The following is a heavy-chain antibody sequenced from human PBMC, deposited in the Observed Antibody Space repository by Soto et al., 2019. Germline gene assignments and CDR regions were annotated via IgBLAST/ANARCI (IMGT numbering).Heavy chain of an antibody. D-gene: IGHD2-15*01. CDR3: ARGMTPLGAPAWYYFDS. V-gene: IGHV4-4*07. J-gene: IGHJ4*02. CDR2: FSLSGTT. CDR1: GASITGRSY. Sequence: QVQLQESGPGLMKPSETLSLTCTVSGASITGRSYWSWIRQPAGKGLEWIGRFSLSGTTSYNPSLRSRVTMSADVSKNQFSLRLTSVTAADTDLYYCARGMTPLGAPAWYYFDSWGQGTLVTVSS.